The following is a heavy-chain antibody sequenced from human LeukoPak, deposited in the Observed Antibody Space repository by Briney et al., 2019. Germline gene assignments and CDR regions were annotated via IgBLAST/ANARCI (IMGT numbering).Heavy chain of an antibody. Sequence: SETLSLTCTVSGGYIGSYYWSWIRQPPGKGLEWIGYIYYSGSTNYNPSLKSRVTISVDTSKNQFSLKLSSVTAADTAVYYCARDVTGYYDSSGYPLQYYFDYWGQGTLVTVSS. CDR1: GGYIGSYY. CDR2: IYYSGST. D-gene: IGHD3-22*01. V-gene: IGHV4-59*01. J-gene: IGHJ4*02. CDR3: ARDVTGYYDSSGYPLQYYFDY.